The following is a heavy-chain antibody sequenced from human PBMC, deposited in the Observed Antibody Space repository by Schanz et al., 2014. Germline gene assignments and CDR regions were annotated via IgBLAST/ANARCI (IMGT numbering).Heavy chain of an antibody. D-gene: IGHD2-2*01. Sequence: QVQLVESGGGVVQPGRSLRLSCAASGFTFSSYGMHWVRQAPGQGLEWVAAMSCDGSIKYYGDSVKGRFTITRDNSKNTLYLRMNTLRSDDTAMYYCAKVSTHSDIVQVPTAIDYWGQGTLVTVSS. CDR1: GFTFSSYG. CDR2: MSCDGSIK. CDR3: AKVSTHSDIVQVPTAIDY. J-gene: IGHJ4*02. V-gene: IGHV3-30*18.